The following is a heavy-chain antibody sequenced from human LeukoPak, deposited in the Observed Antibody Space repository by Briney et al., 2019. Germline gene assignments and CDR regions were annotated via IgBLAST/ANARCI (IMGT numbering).Heavy chain of an antibody. CDR3: ARDGVRLTAVAAPWYFDY. D-gene: IGHD6-19*01. V-gene: IGHV1-69*05. CDR1: GGTFSSYA. CDR2: IIPIFGTA. J-gene: IGHJ4*02. Sequence: ASVKVSCKASGGTFSSYAISWVRQAPGQGLEWMGGIIPIFGTANYAQKVQGRVTVTTDESTSTAYVELSSLRSEDTAVYYCARDGVRLTAVAAPWYFDYWGQGTLVTVSS.